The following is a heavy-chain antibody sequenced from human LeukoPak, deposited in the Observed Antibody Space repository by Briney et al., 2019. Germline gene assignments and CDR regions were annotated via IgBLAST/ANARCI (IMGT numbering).Heavy chain of an antibody. Sequence: SETLCLTCAVSGGSIRGGGYSWSWVRPPPGRGLEWIGYIYHSGSTYYNPSLKSRVTISVDWSKNQFSLKLSSVTAADTAVYYCARVIRGAADYWGQGTLVTVSS. CDR1: GGSIRGGGYS. D-gene: IGHD1-26*01. CDR3: ARVIRGAADY. CDR2: IYHSGST. V-gene: IGHV4-30-2*01. J-gene: IGHJ4*02.